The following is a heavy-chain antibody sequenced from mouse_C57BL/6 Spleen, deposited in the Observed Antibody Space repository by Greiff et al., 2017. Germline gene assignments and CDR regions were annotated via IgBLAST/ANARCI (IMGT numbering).Heavy chain of an antibody. CDR3: ARDGAYGNYDY. V-gene: IGHV1-53*01. CDR1: GFTFSSYW. J-gene: IGHJ2*01. D-gene: IGHD2-1*01. CDR2: INPGNGGT. Sequence: QVQLLQPGSDLVKPGASLKLSCTASGFTFSSYWMHWVRQTPGQGLEWIGNINPGNGGTNYTEKFKGKATMSVDKSSSTAYLQLSRLTAEDSAVYYCARDGAYGNYDYWGQGTNLTVSS.